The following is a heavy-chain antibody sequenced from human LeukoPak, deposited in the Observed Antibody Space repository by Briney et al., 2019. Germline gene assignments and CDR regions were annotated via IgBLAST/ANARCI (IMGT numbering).Heavy chain of an antibody. D-gene: IGHD3-9*01. J-gene: IGHJ3*02. CDR2: IYYSGST. Sequence: SETLSLTCTVSGGSISTYYWSWIRQPPGKGPEWIGYIYYSGSTNYNPSLKSRVTMSVDTSKNQFSLKLSSVTAADTAVYYCARWGNYDILTGYYRTQTDAFDIWGQGTMVTVSS. CDR1: GGSISTYY. CDR3: ARWGNYDILTGYYRTQTDAFDI. V-gene: IGHV4-59*12.